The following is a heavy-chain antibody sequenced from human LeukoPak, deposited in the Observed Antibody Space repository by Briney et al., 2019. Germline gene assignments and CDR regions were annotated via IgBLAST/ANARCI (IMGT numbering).Heavy chain of an antibody. V-gene: IGHV4-4*07. CDR1: GDSISSSY. Sequence: SETLSLTCTVSGDSISSSYWSWIRQPAGKGLEWIGRIYASGSTNYSPSLKSRATMSVDTSKNQFSLKLSSVTAADTAVYYCARGPGTSNYCYYYGMDVWGQGTTVTVSS. J-gene: IGHJ6*02. CDR3: ARGPGTSNYCYYYGMDV. D-gene: IGHD3-10*01. CDR2: IYASGST.